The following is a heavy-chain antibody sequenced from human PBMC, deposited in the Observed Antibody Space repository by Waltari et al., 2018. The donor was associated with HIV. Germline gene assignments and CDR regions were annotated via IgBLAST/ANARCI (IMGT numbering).Heavy chain of an antibody. CDR1: GFTFSSYG. CDR2: IRYDGSNK. V-gene: IGHV3-30*02. J-gene: IGHJ6*02. Sequence: QVQLVESGGGVVQPGGSLRLSCAASGFTFSSYGIHWVRQAPGKGLEWVAFIRYDGSNKYYADSVKGRFTISRDNSKNTLYLQMNSLRGEDTAVYYCAKDTTAFYYGMDVWGQGTTVTVSS. CDR3: AKDTTAFYYGMDV. D-gene: IGHD3-3*02.